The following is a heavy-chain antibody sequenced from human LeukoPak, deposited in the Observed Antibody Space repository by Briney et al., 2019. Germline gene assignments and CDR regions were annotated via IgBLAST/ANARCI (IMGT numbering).Heavy chain of an antibody. CDR2: IRSDESDK. J-gene: IGHJ4*02. CDR1: GFTFIRHG. CDR3: ARDSSNERDSDGSFDS. V-gene: IGHV3-30*02. D-gene: IGHD2-2*03. Sequence: PGGSLRLSCAASGFTFIRHGMHWLLQAPGKGLEWVAFIRSDESDKYYIDSMKGRLTISRDTSTNTLFLQMYSLRSEDTAVYYCARDSSNERDSDGSFDSWGQGTLVTVSS.